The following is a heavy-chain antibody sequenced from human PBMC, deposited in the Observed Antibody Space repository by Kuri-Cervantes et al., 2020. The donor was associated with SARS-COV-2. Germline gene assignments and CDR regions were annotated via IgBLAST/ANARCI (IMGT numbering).Heavy chain of an antibody. D-gene: IGHD3/OR15-3a*01. Sequence: GGSLRLSCAASGFTFSDYAMSWVRQAPGKGLEWVSAISGSSGGTYTDYRDSVKGRFTISRDYSKNTLYLEMNNLRADDTAVYYCARFRGYDSWSGWGTHDFWGQGTVVTDSS. CDR2: ISGSSGGT. CDR3: ARFRGYDSWSGWGTHDF. V-gene: IGHV3-23*01. J-gene: IGHJ4*02. CDR1: GFTFSDYA.